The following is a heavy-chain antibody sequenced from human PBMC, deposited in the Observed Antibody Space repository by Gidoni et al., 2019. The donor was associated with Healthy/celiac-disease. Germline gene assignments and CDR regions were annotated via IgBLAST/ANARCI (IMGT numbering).Heavy chain of an antibody. Sequence: VQLLESGGGLVQPWGSLSLSCSASGFTFSSYSMSWVRQAPGKGLEWVSAISGSGGSTYYAESVKGRFTISRDNSKNTLYLQMNSLRAEDTAVYYCAKERVYSSSSPFDYWGQGTLVTVSS. CDR2: ISGSGGST. CDR1: GFTFSSYS. D-gene: IGHD6-6*01. CDR3: AKERVYSSSSPFDY. V-gene: IGHV3-23*01. J-gene: IGHJ4*02.